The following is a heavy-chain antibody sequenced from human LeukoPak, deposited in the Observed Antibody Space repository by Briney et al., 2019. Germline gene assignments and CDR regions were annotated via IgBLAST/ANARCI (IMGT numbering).Heavy chain of an antibody. D-gene: IGHD4-11*01. Sequence: ASVKVSCKASGYTFTGYYMHWVRQAPGQGLEWMGWINPNSGGTSYAQKFQGRVTMTRDTSTSTVYMELSSLKSEDTAVYFCARAGRNSNNDYWGQGTLVTVSS. J-gene: IGHJ4*02. CDR2: INPNSGGT. CDR3: ARAGRNSNNDY. V-gene: IGHV1-2*02. CDR1: GYTFTGYY.